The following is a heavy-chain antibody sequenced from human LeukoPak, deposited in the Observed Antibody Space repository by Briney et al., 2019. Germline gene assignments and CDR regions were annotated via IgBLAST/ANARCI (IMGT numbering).Heavy chain of an antibody. Sequence: GGSLRLSCAASGFTFSSYTMSWVRQAPGKGLEWVSTITTSDGNTYYADSVKGRFTVSRDNSKNTLYLQMNSLRAEDTAVYYCAKDALPWYYYDSSGYYFDYWGQGTLVTVSS. CDR1: GFTFSSYT. D-gene: IGHD3-22*01. CDR3: AKDALPWYYYDSSGYYFDY. V-gene: IGHV3-23*01. J-gene: IGHJ4*02. CDR2: ITTSDGNT.